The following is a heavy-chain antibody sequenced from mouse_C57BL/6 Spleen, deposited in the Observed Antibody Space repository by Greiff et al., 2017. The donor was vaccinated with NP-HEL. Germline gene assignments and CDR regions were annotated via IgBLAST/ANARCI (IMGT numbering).Heavy chain of an antibody. CDR3: ARSYDYVGYFDV. V-gene: IGHV1-26*01. J-gene: IGHJ1*03. CDR1: GYTFTDYY. Sequence: VQLQQSGPELVKPGASVKISCKASGYTFTDYYMNWVKQSHGKSLEWIGDINPNNGGTSYNQKFKGKATLTVDKSSSTAYMELRSLTSEDSAVYYCARSYDYVGYFDVWGTGTTVTVSS. CDR2: INPNNGGT. D-gene: IGHD2-4*01.